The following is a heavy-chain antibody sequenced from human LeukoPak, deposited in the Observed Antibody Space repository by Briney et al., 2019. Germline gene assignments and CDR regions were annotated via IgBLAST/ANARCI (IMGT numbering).Heavy chain of an antibody. D-gene: IGHD4/OR15-4a*01. CDR1: RFAFNTYV. CDR3: AKTAVVITFRFDD. CDR2: INGGGSNT. V-gene: IGHV3-23*01. J-gene: IGHJ4*02. Sequence: GGSLRLSCVASRFAFNTYVMSWVRQAPGKGLEWVAAINGGGSNTYYADSVKGRFTISRDNSKNMVYLQMNSLRADDTAVYYCAKTAVVITFRFDDWGQGALVTVSS.